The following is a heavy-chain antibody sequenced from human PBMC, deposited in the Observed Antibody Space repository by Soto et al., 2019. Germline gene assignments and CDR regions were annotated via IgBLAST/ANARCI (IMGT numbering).Heavy chain of an antibody. CDR3: VRGFYDSSGRISLGG. CDR1: GGTFSSYT. D-gene: IGHD3-22*01. J-gene: IGHJ4*02. Sequence: QVQLVQSGAEVKKPGSSVKVSCKASGGTFSSYTISWVRQAPGQGLEWMGRIIPILGIANYAQKFQGRVTITADKSTRRSYMGQSGLTYAGTAVYYCVRGFYDSSGRISLGGWGQGTLVKVSS. CDR2: IIPILGIA. V-gene: IGHV1-69*02.